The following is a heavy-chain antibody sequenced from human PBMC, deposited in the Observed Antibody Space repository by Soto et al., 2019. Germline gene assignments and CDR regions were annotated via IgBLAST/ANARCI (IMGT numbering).Heavy chain of an antibody. D-gene: IGHD2-21*02. V-gene: IGHV1-2*02. J-gene: IGHJ5*02. CDR2: VNPNTGLT. Sequence: SSVKVSCKASGYTFTALYMNWVRQAPGQGLEWMGWVNPNTGLTKLAQKFQGRVTMTRDTSISTAYMELTRLTSDDTAVYYCTTLRLDPWGQGTLVTVSS. CDR1: GYTFTALY. CDR3: TTLRLDP.